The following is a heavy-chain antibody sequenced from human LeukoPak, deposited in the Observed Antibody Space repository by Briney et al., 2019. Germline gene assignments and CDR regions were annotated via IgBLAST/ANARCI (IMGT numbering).Heavy chain of an antibody. D-gene: IGHD2-8*01. Sequence: PGGSLRLSCAASGFTFSSYWMSWVRQAPGKGLEWVANIKQDGSEKYYVDSVKGRFAISRDNAKNSLYLQMNSLRVEDTAVYYCARLMGDRTIYDYWGQGTLVTVSS. J-gene: IGHJ4*02. CDR3: ARLMGDRTIYDY. CDR2: IKQDGSEK. CDR1: GFTFSSYW. V-gene: IGHV3-7*01.